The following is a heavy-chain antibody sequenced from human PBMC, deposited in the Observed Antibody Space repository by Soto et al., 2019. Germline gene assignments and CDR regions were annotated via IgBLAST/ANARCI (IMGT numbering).Heavy chain of an antibody. CDR3: ARAIATGSLGRGYLDR. Sequence: QVQLEESGGGVVQPGRSLRLSCAASGFTLSTYVMYWVRRSPGKGLEWVAIILNDGSDTYYADSVRGRLTVSRDDSKNTLDLQMNSLRVEDTAIYYCARAIATGSLGRGYLDRWGQGTLVTVSS. V-gene: IGHV3-30*04. CDR2: ILNDGSDT. CDR1: GFTLSTYV. J-gene: IGHJ4*02. D-gene: IGHD2-15*01.